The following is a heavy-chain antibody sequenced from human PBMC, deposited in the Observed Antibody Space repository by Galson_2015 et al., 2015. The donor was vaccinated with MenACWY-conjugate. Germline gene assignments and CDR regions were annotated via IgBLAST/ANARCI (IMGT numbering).Heavy chain of an antibody. Sequence: SLRLSCAASGFIFNTYWMHWVRQAPGKGLVWVSRINPGGSSTTYADSVKDRFTISRDNAKNTLYLQMNSLRPEDTAVFYCAKTRGASFSFDSWGQGTLVTVSS. D-gene: IGHD1-26*01. V-gene: IGHV3-74*01. CDR2: INPGGSST. J-gene: IGHJ4*02. CDR1: GFIFNTYW. CDR3: AKTRGASFSFDS.